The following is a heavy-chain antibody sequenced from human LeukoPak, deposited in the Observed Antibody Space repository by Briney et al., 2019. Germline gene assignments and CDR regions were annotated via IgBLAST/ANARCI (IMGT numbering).Heavy chain of an antibody. CDR1: GYTFTDYF. CDR2: INPNSGGT. J-gene: IGHJ4*02. CDR3: ARATDSNGWLFDY. D-gene: IGHD6-19*01. Sequence: ASVKVSCKASGYTFTDYFMHWVRQAPGQGLEWMGWINPNSGGTHYAQKFQGRVTMTRDTSISTAYMELSRLRSDDTAVYYCARATDSNGWLFDYWGQGTLVTVSS. V-gene: IGHV1-2*02.